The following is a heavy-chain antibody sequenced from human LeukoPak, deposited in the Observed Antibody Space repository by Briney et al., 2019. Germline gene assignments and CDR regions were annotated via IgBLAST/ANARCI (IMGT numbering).Heavy chain of an antibody. Sequence: SQTLSLTCTVSGGSISSGGYYWSWIRQHPGKGLEWIGYIYYSGSTYYNPSLKSRVTISVDTSKDQFSLKLSSVTAADTAVYYCARETEGPHYFDYWGQGTLVTVSS. CDR1: GGSISSGGYY. CDR2: IYYSGST. V-gene: IGHV4-31*03. J-gene: IGHJ4*02. D-gene: IGHD2-21*02. CDR3: ARETEGPHYFDY.